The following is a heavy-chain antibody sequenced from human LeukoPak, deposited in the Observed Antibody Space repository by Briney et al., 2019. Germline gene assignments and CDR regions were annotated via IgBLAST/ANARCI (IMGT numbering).Heavy chain of an antibody. Sequence: PSETLSLTCTVSGGSISSYYWSWIRQPPGKGLEWIGYIYYSGSTNYNPSLKSRVTISVDTSKNQFSLKLSSVTAADTAVYYCARVHYYDSTPDYWGQGTLVTVSS. J-gene: IGHJ4*02. CDR2: IYYSGST. V-gene: IGHV4-59*01. CDR1: GGSISSYY. CDR3: ARVHYYDSTPDY. D-gene: IGHD3-22*01.